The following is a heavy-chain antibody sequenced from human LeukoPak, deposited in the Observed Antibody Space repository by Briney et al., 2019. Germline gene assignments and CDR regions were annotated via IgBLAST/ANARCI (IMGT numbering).Heavy chain of an antibody. Sequence: GGSLRLSCAASGFTFSSYGMHWVRQAPGKGLEGVAVIWYDGSNKYYADSVKGRFTISRDNSKNTLYLQMNSLRAEDMAVYYCGRSGYYGGYYYYYYMDVWGKGTTVTVS. D-gene: IGHD3-3*01. V-gene: IGHV3-33*01. CDR2: IWYDGSNK. J-gene: IGHJ6*03. CDR1: GFTFSSYG. CDR3: GRSGYYGGYYYYYYMDV.